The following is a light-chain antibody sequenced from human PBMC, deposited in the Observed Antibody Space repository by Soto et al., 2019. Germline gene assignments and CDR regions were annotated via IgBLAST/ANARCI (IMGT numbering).Light chain of an antibody. V-gene: IGKV3-20*01. CDR2: GVS. J-gene: IGKJ4*01. CDR1: QSVRSDY. CDR3: QQYGNSPLT. Sequence: EIVLTQSPDTLSLSPGQRATLSCRASQSVRSDYFAWYQQKPGQAPRVIIFGVSTRATGVPDRFSGSGSGTDLTITISRLEPEDCELYYCQQYGNSPLTFGGGTKVDIK.